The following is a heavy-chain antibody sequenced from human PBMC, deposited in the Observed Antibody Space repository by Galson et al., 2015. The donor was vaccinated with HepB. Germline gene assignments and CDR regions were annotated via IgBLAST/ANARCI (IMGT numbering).Heavy chain of an antibody. CDR3: ARGKLSIVGAPPNY. CDR2: IWYDGSNK. CDR1: GFTFSSYG. V-gene: IGHV3-33*08. Sequence: LRLSCAASGFTFSSYGMHWVRQAPGKGLEWVAVIWYDGSNKYYADSVKGRFTISRDNSKNTLYLQMNSLRAEDTAVYYCARGKLSIVGAPPNYWGQGTLVTVSS. D-gene: IGHD1-26*01. J-gene: IGHJ4*02.